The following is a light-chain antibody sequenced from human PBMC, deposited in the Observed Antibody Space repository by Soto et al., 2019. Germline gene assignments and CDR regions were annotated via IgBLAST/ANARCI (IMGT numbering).Light chain of an antibody. CDR1: QSISSSY. V-gene: IGKV3D-7*01. CDR3: QQDYNLPIT. J-gene: IGKJ5*01. Sequence: EVVLPQSPATLSLSPGEGATLSCRVSQSISSSYLSWYQQRPGQAPRLLIYGASTRATGIPARFSGSGRGSGTDFTLTISSLQPEDFAVEYCQQDYNLPITFGQGTRLESK. CDR2: GAS.